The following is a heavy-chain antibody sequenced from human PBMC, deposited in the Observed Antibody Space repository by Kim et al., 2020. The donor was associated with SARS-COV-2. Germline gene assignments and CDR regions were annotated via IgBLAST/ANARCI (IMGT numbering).Heavy chain of an antibody. D-gene: IGHD5-18*01. CDR1: GGSFSGYY. V-gene: IGHV4-34*01. J-gene: IGHJ4*02. CDR2: INHSGST. CDR3: ARVGHSYGLDY. Sequence: SETLSLTCAVYGGSFSGYYWSWIRQPPGKGLEWIGEINHSGSTNYNPSLKSRVTISVDTSKNQFSLKLSSVTAADTAVYYCARVGHSYGLDYWGQGTLVTVSS.